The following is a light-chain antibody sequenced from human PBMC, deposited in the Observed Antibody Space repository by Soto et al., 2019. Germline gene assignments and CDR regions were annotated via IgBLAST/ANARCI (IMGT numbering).Light chain of an antibody. J-gene: IGKJ1*01. Sequence: EIVLTQSPGTLSLSPGERATLSCRASQSVSSSYLAWCQQKPGQAPRLLIYAASSRAPGIPDRFSGGGSVTDFTLTISRLEPEDFAVYYCQQYDKSPWTFGQGTKVEIK. V-gene: IGKV3-20*01. CDR1: QSVSSSY. CDR2: AAS. CDR3: QQYDKSPWT.